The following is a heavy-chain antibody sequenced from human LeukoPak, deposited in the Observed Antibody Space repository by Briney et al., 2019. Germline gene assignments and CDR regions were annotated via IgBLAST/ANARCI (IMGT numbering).Heavy chain of an antibody. CDR2: INPGDSDT. CDR1: GYSFTSYW. J-gene: IGHJ4*02. Sequence: GESLKISCKCSGYSFTSYWIGWARQMPGKGLEWMAIINPGDSDTRYSPSFQGQVTISADKSISTAYLQWSSLKASDTAMYYCARHAAVAGTPLDYWGQGTLVTVSS. D-gene: IGHD6-19*01. CDR3: ARHAAVAGTPLDY. V-gene: IGHV5-51*01.